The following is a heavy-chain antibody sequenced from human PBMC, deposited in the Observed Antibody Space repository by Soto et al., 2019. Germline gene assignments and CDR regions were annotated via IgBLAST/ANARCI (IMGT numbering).Heavy chain of an antibody. V-gene: IGHV1-3*01. J-gene: IGHJ6*02. CDR2: INAGNGNT. D-gene: IGHD6-13*01. CDR3: ASSNIVAAPYGMDV. CDR1: GYTFTRYA. Sequence: ASVKVSCKASGYTFTRYAMHWVRQAPGQRLEWMGWINAGNGNTKYSQKFQGRVTITRGTSASTAYMELSSLRSEDTAVYYCASSNIVAAPYGMDVWGQGTTVTVSS.